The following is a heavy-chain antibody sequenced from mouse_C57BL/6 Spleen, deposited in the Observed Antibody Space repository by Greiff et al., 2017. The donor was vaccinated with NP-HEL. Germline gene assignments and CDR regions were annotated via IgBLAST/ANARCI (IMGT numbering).Heavy chain of an antibody. J-gene: IGHJ3*01. CDR2: INPSTGGT. D-gene: IGHD2-3*01. V-gene: IGHV1-42*01. CDR3: ANYDGYYGWFAY. CDR1: GYSFTGYY. Sequence: VQLKQSGPELVKPGASVKISCKASGYSFTGYYMNWVKQSPEKSLEWIGEINPSTGGTTYNQKFKAKATLTVDKSSSTAYMQLKSLTSEDSAVYYCANYDGYYGWFAYWGQGTLVTVSA.